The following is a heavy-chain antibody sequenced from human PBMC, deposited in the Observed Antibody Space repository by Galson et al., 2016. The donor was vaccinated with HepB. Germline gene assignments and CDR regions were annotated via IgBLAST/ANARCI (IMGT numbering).Heavy chain of an antibody. CDR2: ISGPGRNT. CDR1: KFTFRNYA. Sequence: SLRLSCAASKFTFRNYAMSWVRQAPGKGLEWVSSISGPGRNTYYADSVKGRFTISRDNSKNTLYLQINSLRAEDTAVYYCARQAYYDSSGYYYPLGYWGQGTLVTVSS. J-gene: IGHJ4*02. D-gene: IGHD3-22*01. CDR3: ARQAYYDSSGYYYPLGY. V-gene: IGHV3-23*01.